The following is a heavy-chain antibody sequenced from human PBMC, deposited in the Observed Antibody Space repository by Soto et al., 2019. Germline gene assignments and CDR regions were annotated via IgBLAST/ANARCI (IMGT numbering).Heavy chain of an antibody. CDR2: ITGSGGKT. V-gene: IGHV3-23*01. CDR3: ARSAWGYCTSTSCPYIDY. J-gene: IGHJ4*02. Sequence: GGSLRLSCAASDFTFNKYGMSWVRQAPGKGLEWVSTITGSGGKTYYADSVRGRFTVSRDNSKNTLYLDMSSLRAEDAAVYFCARSAWGYCTSTSCPYIDYRGQGTLVTV. D-gene: IGHD2-2*01. CDR1: DFTFNKYG.